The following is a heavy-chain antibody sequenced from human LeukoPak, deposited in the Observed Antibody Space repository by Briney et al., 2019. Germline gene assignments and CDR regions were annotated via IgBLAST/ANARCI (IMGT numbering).Heavy chain of an antibody. CDR2: IYYSGST. CDR3: ARDTLGSGHLSFDY. V-gene: IGHV4-39*07. CDR1: GGSISSSSYY. J-gene: IGHJ4*02. Sequence: SETLSLTCTVSGGSISSSSYYWGWIRQPPGKGLEWIGSIYYSGSTYYNPSLKSRVTISVDTSKNQFSLKLNSVTAADTAVYYCARDTLGSGHLSFDYWGQGTVVTVSS. D-gene: IGHD2-15*01.